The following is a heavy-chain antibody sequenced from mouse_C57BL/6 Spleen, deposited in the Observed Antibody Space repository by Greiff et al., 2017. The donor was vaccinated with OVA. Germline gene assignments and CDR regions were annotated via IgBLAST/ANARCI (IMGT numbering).Heavy chain of an antibody. CDR1: GYTFTDYE. Sequence: QVQLQQSGAELVRPGASVTLSCKASGYTFTDYEMHWVKQTPVHGLEWIGAIDPETGGTAYNQKFKGKAILTADKSSSTAYMELRSLTSEDSAVYYCTREEDYHDFDYWGQGTTLTVSS. J-gene: IGHJ2*01. V-gene: IGHV1-15*01. D-gene: IGHD1-1*01. CDR3: TREEDYHDFDY. CDR2: IDPETGGT.